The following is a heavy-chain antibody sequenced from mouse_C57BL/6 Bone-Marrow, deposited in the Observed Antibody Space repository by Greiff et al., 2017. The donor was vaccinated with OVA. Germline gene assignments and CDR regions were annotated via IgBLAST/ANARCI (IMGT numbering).Heavy chain of an antibody. CDR1: GYTFTSYW. J-gene: IGHJ3*01. CDR3: AGGGFAY. CDR2: IDPSDSYT. Sequence: QVQLQQPGAELVKPGASVKLSCKASGYTFTSYWMQWVKQRPGQGLEWIGEIDPSDSYTNYNQKFKGKATLTVDTSSSTAYMQLSSLTSEASAVYYCAGGGFAYWGQGTLVTVSA. V-gene: IGHV1-50*01.